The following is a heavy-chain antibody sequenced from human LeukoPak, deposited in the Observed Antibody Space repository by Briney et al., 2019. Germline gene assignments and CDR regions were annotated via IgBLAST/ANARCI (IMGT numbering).Heavy chain of an antibody. CDR3: AKDHDGDYGGNYYYYYGMDV. D-gene: IGHD4-17*01. CDR2: INSDGGNT. J-gene: IGHJ6*02. CDR1: GFTFSSYW. V-gene: IGHV3-74*03. Sequence: GGSLRLSCAASGFTFSSYWMHWVRQAPGKGLVWVSRINSDGGNTMYADSVKGRFTISRDNSKNTLYLQMNSLRAEDTAVYYCAKDHDGDYGGNYYYYYGMDVWGQGTTVTVSS.